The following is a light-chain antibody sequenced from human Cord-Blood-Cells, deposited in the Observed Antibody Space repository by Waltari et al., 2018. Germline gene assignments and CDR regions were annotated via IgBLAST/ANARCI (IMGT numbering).Light chain of an antibody. Sequence: DIVMTQSPLSLHVTPGEPASISCRSSQSLLHSNGYNYWDWYLQKPGQSPQLLIYLGSNRASGVPDRFSGSGSGTDFTLKISRVEAEDVGVYYCMQALQTPRTFGQVTKVEIK. CDR3: MQALQTPRT. J-gene: IGKJ1*01. V-gene: IGKV2-28*01. CDR2: LGS. CDR1: QSLLHSNGYNY.